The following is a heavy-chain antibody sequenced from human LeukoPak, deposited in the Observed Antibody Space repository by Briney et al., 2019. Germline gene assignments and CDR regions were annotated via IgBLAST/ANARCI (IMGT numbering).Heavy chain of an antibody. CDR1: GGTFSSYA. V-gene: IGHV1-18*01. D-gene: IGHD3-10*01. J-gene: IGHJ6*03. CDR3: ARVWAKSSSGSYYYYYYYMDV. CDR2: ISAYNGNT. Sequence: GASVKVSCKASGGTFSSYAISWVRQAPGQGLEWMGWISAYNGNTNYAQKLQGRVTMTTGTSTSTAYMELRSLRSDDTAVYYCARVWAKSSSGSYYYYYYYMDVWGKGTTVTVSS.